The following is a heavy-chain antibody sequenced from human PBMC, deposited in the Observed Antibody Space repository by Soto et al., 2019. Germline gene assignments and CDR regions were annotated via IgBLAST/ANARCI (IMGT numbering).Heavy chain of an antibody. J-gene: IGHJ4*02. CDR2: IIPIFGTA. CDR3: ARGGPGMATITVDY. V-gene: IGHV1-69*01. CDR1: GGTFSSYA. D-gene: IGHD5-12*01. Sequence: QVQLVQSGAEVKKPGSSVKVSCKASGGTFSSYAISWVRQAPGQGREWMGGIIPIFGTANYAQKFQGRVTITEDHSTSTAYMELSSLSSEDTAVYYWARGGPGMATITVDYWGQGTLVTVSS.